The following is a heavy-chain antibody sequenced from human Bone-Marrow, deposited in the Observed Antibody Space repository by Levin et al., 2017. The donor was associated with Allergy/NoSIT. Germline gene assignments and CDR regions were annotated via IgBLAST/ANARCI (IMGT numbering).Heavy chain of an antibody. CDR1: GFMFSSHW. V-gene: IGHV3-7*01. CDR2: IKQDGSEE. D-gene: IGHD6-13*01. Sequence: PGGSLRLSCVASGFMFSSHWMSWVRQAPGKGLEWVANIKQDGSEEHYVDSVKGRFTISRDNAKNSLYLQLDSLTDEDTAVYYCVRTSFSDNSGTPPYYYGMDVWGQGTTVTVSS. CDR3: VRTSFSDNSGTPPYYYGMDV. J-gene: IGHJ6*02.